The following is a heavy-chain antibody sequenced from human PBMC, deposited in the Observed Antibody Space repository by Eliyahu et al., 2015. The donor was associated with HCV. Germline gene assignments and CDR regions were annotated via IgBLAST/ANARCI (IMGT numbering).Heavy chain of an antibody. Sequence: QVQLQQWGAGLLKPSETLSLTCAVYGGSFSDYFWNWIRQPPGKGLEWIGEINHSGSTNYNPSLRSRVTISVDTSKSQFSLRLSSVTAADTAVYYCARGPTLEYYGSGSYGPFDYWGQGTLVTVSS. D-gene: IGHD3-10*01. J-gene: IGHJ4*02. V-gene: IGHV4-34*01. CDR2: INHSGST. CDR3: ARGPTLEYYGSGSYGPFDY. CDR1: GGSFSDYF.